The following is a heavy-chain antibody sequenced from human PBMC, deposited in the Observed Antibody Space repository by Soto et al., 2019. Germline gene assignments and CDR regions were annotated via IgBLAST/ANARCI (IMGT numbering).Heavy chain of an antibody. Sequence: QVQLGKGAAGLLKPSKPLSLRWPALVGSFSISSWGGFAHPPGRGLEWIGEINHGGTTKYNPSLKSRVTISVDTSKNQVSLILTSATAADTAVYRCARGGGNSGYFFDYWGRGTLVTVSS. CDR2: INHGGTT. CDR3: ARGGGNSGYFFDY. V-gene: IGHV4-34*02. J-gene: IGHJ4*02. CDR1: VGSFSISS. D-gene: IGHD5-12*01.